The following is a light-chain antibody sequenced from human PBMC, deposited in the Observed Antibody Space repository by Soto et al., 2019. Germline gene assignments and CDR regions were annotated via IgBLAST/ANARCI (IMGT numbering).Light chain of an antibody. CDR2: DAS. Sequence: DIQMTQSPSSLSASVGDRVTITCQASQDISKYLNWYQQKPGKAPTLLIYDASKLDTRVPSRFSGSGSGTDFTFSISSLQAEDIATYYCQQHDNLPLTFGGGTKVEIK. V-gene: IGKV1-33*01. CDR1: QDISKY. J-gene: IGKJ4*01. CDR3: QQHDNLPLT.